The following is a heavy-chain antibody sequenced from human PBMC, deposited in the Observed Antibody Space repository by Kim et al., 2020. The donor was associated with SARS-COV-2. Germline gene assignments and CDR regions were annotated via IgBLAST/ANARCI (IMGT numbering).Heavy chain of an antibody. D-gene: IGHD5-12*01. CDR3: ASASDGYNSGYYYYYGMDV. CDR1: GGTFSSYA. J-gene: IGHJ6*02. CDR2: IIPILGIA. V-gene: IGHV1-69*04. Sequence: SVKVSCKASGGTFSSYAISWVRQAPGQGLEWMGRIIPILGIANYAQKFQGRVTITADKSTSTAYMELSSLRSEDTAVYYCASASDGYNSGYYYYYGMDVWGQGTTVTVSS.